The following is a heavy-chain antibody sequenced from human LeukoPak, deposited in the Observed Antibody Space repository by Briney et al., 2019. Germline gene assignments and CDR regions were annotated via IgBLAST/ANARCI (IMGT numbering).Heavy chain of an antibody. J-gene: IGHJ4*02. V-gene: IGHV4-59*08. Sequence: SETLSLTCTTSRGSISGFYWSWIRQPPGKGLEWVGYIYYSGSSNYSPSVKSRVTISVDTPKDQFSLKLSSVTAADTAVYYCARNRASGTPYFDYWGQGLLVTVSS. CDR1: RGSISGFY. D-gene: IGHD3-10*01. CDR3: ARNRASGTPYFDY. CDR2: IYYSGSS.